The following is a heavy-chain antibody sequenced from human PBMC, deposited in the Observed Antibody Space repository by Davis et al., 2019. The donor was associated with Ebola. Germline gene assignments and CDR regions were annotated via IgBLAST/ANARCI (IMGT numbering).Heavy chain of an antibody. CDR2: ISRDSGIT. J-gene: IGHJ4*02. V-gene: IGHV3-48*03. CDR1: EFTFSSYE. Sequence: PGGSLRLSCAASEFTFSSYEMNWVRQAPGKGLEWLSYISRDSGITYYADSVRGRFTISRDNTKNSLYLQMNSLRAEDTAVYYCARRTVSGIDYWGQGALVTVSS. CDR3: ARRTVSGIDY. D-gene: IGHD4-11*01.